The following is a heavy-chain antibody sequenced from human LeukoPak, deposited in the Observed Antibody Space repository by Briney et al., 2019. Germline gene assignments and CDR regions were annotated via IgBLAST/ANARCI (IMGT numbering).Heavy chain of an antibody. CDR1: GFTFSSYA. J-gene: IGHJ4*02. CDR2: VSGGGGNT. D-gene: IGHD6-19*01. V-gene: IGHV3-23*01. CDR3: AKAYSDGWYYFDN. Sequence: QPGGSLRLSCAASGFTFSSYAMSWVRQAPGKGLEWVSAVSGGGGNTNYADSVKGRFTISRDNSKNTLYLQMNSLRAEDTAVYYCAKAYSDGWYYFDNWGQGTLVTVSS.